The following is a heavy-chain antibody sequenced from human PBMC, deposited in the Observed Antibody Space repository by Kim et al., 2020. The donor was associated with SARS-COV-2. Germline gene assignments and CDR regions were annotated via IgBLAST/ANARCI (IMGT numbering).Heavy chain of an antibody. Sequence: GGSLRLSCAASGFTFSSYAMSWVRQAPGKGLEWVSSISGSGAFTYYSDSVKGRFTISRGISKDTLYLQMNSLRAEDTAVYYCASQPYDFWSSYPVFDYWG. V-gene: IGHV3-23*01. D-gene: IGHD3-3*01. J-gene: IGHJ4*01. CDR1: GFTFSSYA. CDR2: ISGSGAFT. CDR3: ASQPYDFWSSYPVFDY.